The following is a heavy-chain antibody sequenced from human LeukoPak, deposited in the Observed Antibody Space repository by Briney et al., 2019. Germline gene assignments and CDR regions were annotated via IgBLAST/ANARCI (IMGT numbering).Heavy chain of an antibody. CDR1: GYTFTCYY. D-gene: IGHD1-1*01. J-gene: IGHJ5*02. V-gene: IGHV1-2*04. CDR3: ARDGGTTGTDNWFDP. CDR2: INPNSGGT. Sequence: ASVKVSCKASGYTFTCYYMHWVRQAPGQGVEWMGWINPNSGGTNYAQKFQGWVTMTRDTSISTAYMELSRLRSDDTAVYYCARDGGTTGTDNWFDPWGQGTLVTVSS.